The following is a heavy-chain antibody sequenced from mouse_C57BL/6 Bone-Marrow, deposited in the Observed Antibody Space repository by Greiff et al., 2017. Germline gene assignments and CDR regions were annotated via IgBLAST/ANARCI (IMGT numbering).Heavy chain of an antibody. CDR3: TRTYYGNEDFDY. CDR1: GYTFTSYW. J-gene: IGHJ2*01. CDR2: IYPGNSDT. Sequence: EVQLQQSGTVLARPGASVKMSCKTSGYTFTSYWMHWVKQRPGQGLEWIGAIYPGNSDTSYNQKFKGKAKLTAITSASAAYMELSSLTNEDSAVYYCTRTYYGNEDFDYWGQGTTLTVSS. D-gene: IGHD2-10*01. V-gene: IGHV1-5*01.